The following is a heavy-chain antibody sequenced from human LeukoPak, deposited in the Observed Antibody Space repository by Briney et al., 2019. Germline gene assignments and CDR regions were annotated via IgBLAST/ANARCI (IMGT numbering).Heavy chain of an antibody. V-gene: IGHV4-4*02. Sequence: ASETLSLTCGVSGGSVINTNWWTWVRQPPGMGLEWIGEVHLDGRTNYNPSLESRLTMSVDVSENQVSLKLTSVTAADTAVYYCAREGGFHRPLDYSGQGTLVTVSS. CDR3: AREGGFHRPLDY. CDR2: VHLDGRT. CDR1: GGSVINTNW. J-gene: IGHJ4*02.